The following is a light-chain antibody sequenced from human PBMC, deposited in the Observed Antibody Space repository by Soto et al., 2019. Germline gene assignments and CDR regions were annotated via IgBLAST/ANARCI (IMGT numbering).Light chain of an antibody. V-gene: IGKV1-5*01. CDR1: QTISNW. CDR2: DAS. Sequence: IPLTTSPATRCSSDGDIVTISCRASQTISNWLAWYQQKPGKAPKLLIYDASSLESGVPSRFSGSGSGTEFTLTIRCLQPEDFATYICQKYDSFWPFGQGTKVDIK. CDR3: QKYDSFWP. J-gene: IGKJ1*01.